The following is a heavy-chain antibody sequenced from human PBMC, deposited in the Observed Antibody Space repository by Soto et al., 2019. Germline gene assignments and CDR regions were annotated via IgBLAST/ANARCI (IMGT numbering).Heavy chain of an antibody. Sequence: QVQLVQSGAEVKKPGSSVKVSCKASGGTFSSYAISWVRQAPGQGLEWMGGIIPIFGTANYAQKFQDRVTITADKSTNTAYMELSSLRSEDTAVYYCARDSKPLGYCSGGSCYGSFAYWGQGTLGTVSS. D-gene: IGHD2-15*01. CDR2: IIPIFGTA. V-gene: IGHV1-69*06. J-gene: IGHJ4*02. CDR1: GGTFSSYA. CDR3: ARDSKPLGYCSGGSCYGSFAY.